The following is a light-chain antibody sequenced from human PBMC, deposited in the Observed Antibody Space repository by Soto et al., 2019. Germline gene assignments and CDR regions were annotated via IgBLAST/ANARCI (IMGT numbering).Light chain of an antibody. CDR3: QQYNNWPPT. V-gene: IGKV3-15*01. CDR1: QSVSSS. CDR2: GAS. J-gene: IGKJ4*01. Sequence: EIVMTQSPATLSVSPGERATLSCRASQSVSSSLAWYQQKPGQAPRLLIYGASTRATGIPARFSGSGSGTEFTLTISSLQSEDFAVYCCQQYNNWPPTFGGGTKVEIK.